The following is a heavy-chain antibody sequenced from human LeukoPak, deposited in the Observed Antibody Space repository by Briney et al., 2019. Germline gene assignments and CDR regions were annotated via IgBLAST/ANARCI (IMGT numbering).Heavy chain of an antibody. V-gene: IGHV3-30*02. Sequence: PGGSLRLSCAASGFTFSSYGMHWVRQAPGKGLEWVAFIRYDGSNKYYADSVKGRFTISRDNSKNTLYLQMDSLRAEDTSVYYCANGSLVMHGYWGQGTLVTVSS. CDR3: ANGSLVMHGY. CDR2: IRYDGSNK. D-gene: IGHD2-21*01. J-gene: IGHJ4*02. CDR1: GFTFSSYG.